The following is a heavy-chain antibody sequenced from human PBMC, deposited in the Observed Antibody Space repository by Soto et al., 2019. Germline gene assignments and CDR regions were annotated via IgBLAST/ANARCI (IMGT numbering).Heavy chain of an antibody. CDR2: ISAFNGQT. CDR3: ARGGDYYYGLHV. CDR1: GYTFTSYG. Sequence: QVQLVQSGDEVKKPGASVKVSCRASGYTFTSYGVSWVRQAPGQGLEWMGWISAFNGQTNYIQKVQGRVTLTTETPTSTAYMELRTLRTDDTAVYYCARGGDYYYGLHVWGQGTTITVSS. J-gene: IGHJ6*02. D-gene: IGHD3-16*01. V-gene: IGHV1-18*01.